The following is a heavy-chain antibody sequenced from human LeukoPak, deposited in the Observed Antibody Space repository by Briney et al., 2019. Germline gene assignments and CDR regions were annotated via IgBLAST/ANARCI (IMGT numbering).Heavy chain of an antibody. D-gene: IGHD3-3*01. CDR3: AKDRVFEVLRHDY. CDR1: GFTFSSYA. CDR2: ISGSGGST. V-gene: IGHV3-23*01. J-gene: IGHJ4*02. Sequence: GGSLRLSCAASGFTFSSYAMSWVRQAPGKGLEWISAISGSGGSTYYADSVKGRFTISRDNSKNTLYLQVNSLRAEDTALYYCAKDRVFEVLRHDYWGQGTLVTGSS.